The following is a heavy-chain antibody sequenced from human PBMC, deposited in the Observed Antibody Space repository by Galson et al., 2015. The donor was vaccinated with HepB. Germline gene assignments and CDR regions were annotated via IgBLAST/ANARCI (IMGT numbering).Heavy chain of an antibody. J-gene: IGHJ2*01. V-gene: IGHV1-2*04. Sequence: QSGAEVKKPGESLKISCKASGYTFTGYYMHWVRQAPGQGLEWMGWINPNSGGTNYAQKFQGWVTMTRDTSISTAYMELSRLRSDDTAVYYCAREWGMDSSGWYGREWYFDLWGRGTLVTVSS. CDR3: AREWGMDSSGWYGREWYFDL. D-gene: IGHD6-19*01. CDR1: GYTFTGYY. CDR2: INPNSGGT.